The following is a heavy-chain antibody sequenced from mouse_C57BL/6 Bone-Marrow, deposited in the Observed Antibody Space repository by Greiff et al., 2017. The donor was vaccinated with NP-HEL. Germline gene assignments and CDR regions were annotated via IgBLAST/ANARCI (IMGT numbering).Heavy chain of an antibody. CDR3: ARRRGPNWAYYAMDY. V-gene: IGHV1-55*01. CDR1: GYTFTSYW. Sequence: QVQLQQPGAELVKPGASVKMSCKASGYTFTSYWITWVKQRPGQGLEWIGDIYPGSGSTNYNEKFKSKATLTVDTSSSTAYMQLSSLTSEDSAVYCCARRRGPNWAYYAMDYWGQGTSVTVSS. D-gene: IGHD4-1*01. CDR2: IYPGSGST. J-gene: IGHJ4*01.